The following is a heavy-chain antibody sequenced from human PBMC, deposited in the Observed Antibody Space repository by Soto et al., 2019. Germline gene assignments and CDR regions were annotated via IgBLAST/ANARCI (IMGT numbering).Heavy chain of an antibody. CDR3: ARDKFSRDSSGFDY. CDR1: GFNFIIHG. CDR2: TWYDGSKT. D-gene: IGHD3-22*01. J-gene: IGHJ4*02. Sequence: PGGSLRLSCAASGFNFIIHGMHWVRQAPGKGLEWLASTWYDGSKTYYAESVKGRFTISRDNSKSTVVLQMHNLRAEDAGLYYCARDKFSRDSSGFDYWGQGALVTVSS. V-gene: IGHV3-33*01.